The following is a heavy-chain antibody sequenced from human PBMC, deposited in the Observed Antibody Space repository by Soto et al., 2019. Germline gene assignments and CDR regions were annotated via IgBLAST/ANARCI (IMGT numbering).Heavy chain of an antibody. V-gene: IGHV1-69*01. CDR2: IISIFGTA. CDR1: GGTFSSYA. CDR3: ARGGKERFRGSGMDV. Sequence: QVQLVQSGAEVKKPGTSVKVSCKVSGGTFSSYAISWVRQAPGQGLEWMGEIISIFGTAMYAQKFQGRVTIIADESASTAYMALSGLRSDDTAVYYCARGGKERFRGSGMDVWGQGTTVTVSS. D-gene: IGHD1-1*01. J-gene: IGHJ6*02.